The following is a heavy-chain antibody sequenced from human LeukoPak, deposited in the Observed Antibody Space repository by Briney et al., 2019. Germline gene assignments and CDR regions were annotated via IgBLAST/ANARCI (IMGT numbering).Heavy chain of an antibody. D-gene: IGHD3-16*02. J-gene: IGHJ4*02. CDR1: GFTFSNYG. CDR3: AKVQYDYVSGSYRPPIDY. V-gene: IGHV3-30*02. CDR2: IGYDGSSK. Sequence: GGSLRLSCAASGFTFSNYGIHWVRQAPGKGLDWVAFIGYDGSSKYYVDSVKGRFTISRDNSKNTLYLQMNSLRAEDTAVYYCAKVQYDYVSGSYRPPIDYWGQGTLVTVSS.